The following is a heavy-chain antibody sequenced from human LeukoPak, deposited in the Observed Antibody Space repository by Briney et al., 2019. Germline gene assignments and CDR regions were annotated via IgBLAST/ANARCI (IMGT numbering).Heavy chain of an antibody. J-gene: IGHJ4*02. D-gene: IGHD3-16*02. CDR2: ISSSGSTI. CDR1: GFTFSSYE. Sequence: GGSLRLSCAASGFTFSSYEMNWVRQAPGKGLEWVSYISSSGSTIYYADSVKGRFTISRDNAKNSLSLQMNSLRGEDTALYYCAKASAMGLRLGVLSLPLFDYWGQGTLVTVSS. V-gene: IGHV3-48*03. CDR3: AKASAMGLRLGVLSLPLFDY.